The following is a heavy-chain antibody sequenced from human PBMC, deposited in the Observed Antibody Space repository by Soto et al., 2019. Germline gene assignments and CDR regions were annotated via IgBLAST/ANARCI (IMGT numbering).Heavy chain of an antibody. Sequence: ASVKVSCKASGYTFTGYYMHWVRQAPGQGLEWMGWINPNSGGTNYAQKFQGRVTMTRDTSINTAYMELSRLRSDDTAVYYCARDRDGSSWYAFDIWGQGTMVTVSS. D-gene: IGHD6-13*01. CDR1: GYTFTGYY. J-gene: IGHJ3*02. CDR2: INPNSGGT. V-gene: IGHV1-2*02. CDR3: ARDRDGSSWYAFDI.